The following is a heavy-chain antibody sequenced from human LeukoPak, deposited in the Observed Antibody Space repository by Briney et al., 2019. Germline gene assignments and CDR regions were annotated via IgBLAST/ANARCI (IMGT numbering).Heavy chain of an antibody. D-gene: IGHD6-6*01. V-gene: IGHV3-23*01. CDR2: IRGSGGST. J-gene: IGHJ5*02. CDR1: GFTFSSYA. CDR3: AKEGGRSSSSGNWFDP. Sequence: PGRSLRLSCAASGFTFSSYAMSWVRQAPGKGLEWVSAIRGSGGSTYYADSVKGRFPISRDNPKNTLYLQMNSLRAEDTAVYYCAKEGGRSSSSGNWFDPWGQGTLVTVSS.